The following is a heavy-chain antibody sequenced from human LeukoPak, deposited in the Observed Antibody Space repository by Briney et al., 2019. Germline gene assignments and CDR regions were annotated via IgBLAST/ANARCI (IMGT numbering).Heavy chain of an antibody. Sequence: AETLSLTCGVSGGFISSSNWWSWVRQPPGKGLEWIGEIYHSGSTNYNPSPKRRVTISVDKSKNQFSLKLSSVTAADTAMYYCQSRFLEWLLDYWGQGTLVTVSS. J-gene: IGHJ4*02. D-gene: IGHD3-3*01. CDR1: GGFISSSNW. V-gene: IGHV4-4*02. CDR3: QSRFLEWLLDY. CDR2: IYHSGST.